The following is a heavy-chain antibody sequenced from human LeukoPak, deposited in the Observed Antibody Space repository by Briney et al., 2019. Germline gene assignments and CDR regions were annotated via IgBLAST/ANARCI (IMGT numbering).Heavy chain of an antibody. Sequence: GGSLRLSCAASGFTFSSYSMNWVRQAPGKGLEWVSYISSSSSTIYYADSVKGRFTISRDNAKNSLYLQMNSLRAEDTAVYYCAREPGVAAAGQNWFDPWGQGTLVIVSS. J-gene: IGHJ5*02. V-gene: IGHV3-48*01. CDR2: ISSSSSTI. CDR3: AREPGVAAAGQNWFDP. D-gene: IGHD6-13*01. CDR1: GFTFSSYS.